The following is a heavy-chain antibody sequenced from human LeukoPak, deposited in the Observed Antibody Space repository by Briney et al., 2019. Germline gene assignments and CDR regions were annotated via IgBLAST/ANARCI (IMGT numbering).Heavy chain of an antibody. CDR2: ISGSGGST. D-gene: IGHD3-22*01. CDR1: GFTFSSYA. V-gene: IGHV3-23*01. CDR3: AKKRWVGAMIVSDFDY. J-gene: IGHJ4*02. Sequence: PGGSLRLSCAASGFTFSSYAMSWVRQAPGKGLEWVSAISGSGGSTYYADSVKGRFTISRDNSKNTLYLQMNSLRAEDTAVYYCAKKRWVGAMIVSDFDYWGQGTLVTVSS.